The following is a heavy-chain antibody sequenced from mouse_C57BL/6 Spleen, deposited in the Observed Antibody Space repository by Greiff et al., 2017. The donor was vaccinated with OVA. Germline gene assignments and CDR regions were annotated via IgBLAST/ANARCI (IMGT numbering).Heavy chain of an antibody. CDR1: GYTFTSYW. V-gene: IGHV1-72*01. CDR2: LDPNSGGP. J-gene: IGHJ1*03. CDR3: ARSGTRWYFDV. Sequence: QVQLQQPGAELVKPGASVKLSCKASGYTFTSYWMHWVKQRPGRGLEWIGRLDPNSGGPKYNEKFKSKATLTVDKPSSTAYMQLSSLTSEDSAVYYCARSGTRWYFDVWGTGTTVTVSS.